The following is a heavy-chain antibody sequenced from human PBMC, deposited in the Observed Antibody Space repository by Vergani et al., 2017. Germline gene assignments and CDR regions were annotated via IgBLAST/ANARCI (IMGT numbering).Heavy chain of an antibody. CDR3: ARGEGSWSNNWFDP. CDR1: GCSISSGSYY. Sequence: QVQLQESGPGLVKPSETLSLTCTVSGCSISSGSYYWSWIRQPAGKGLEWIGRIYTSGSTNYNPSLKSRVTMSVDTSKNQFSLKLSSVTAADTAVYYCARGEGSWSNNWFDPWGQGTLVTVSS. D-gene: IGHD3-10*01. CDR2: IYTSGST. J-gene: IGHJ5*02. V-gene: IGHV4-61*02.